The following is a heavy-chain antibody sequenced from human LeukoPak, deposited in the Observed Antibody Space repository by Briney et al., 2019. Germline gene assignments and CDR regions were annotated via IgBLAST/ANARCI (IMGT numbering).Heavy chain of an antibody. CDR1: GDSLSSSYY. J-gene: IGHJ6*03. V-gene: IGHV4-38-2*02. CDR2: IYHSGIT. CDR3: SRVTGSSWYYSYYMDV. D-gene: IGHD6-13*01. Sequence: SETLSLTCTVSGDSLSSSYYWGWIRPPPAKGLEWIGRIYHSGITYYNPSLKSRVTISADTSKNRFSLKLSSVIAAATAVYFCSRVTGSSWYYSYYMDVWGKGTTVTVSS.